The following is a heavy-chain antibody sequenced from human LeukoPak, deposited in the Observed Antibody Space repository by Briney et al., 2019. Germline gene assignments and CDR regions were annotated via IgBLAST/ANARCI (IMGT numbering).Heavy chain of an antibody. CDR3: AREIQLYGWVY. J-gene: IGHJ4*02. V-gene: IGHV1-2*02. Sequence: ASVKLSCKASGYTLTGYYMHWVRQAPGHGLGGMGWINPNSGGTNYAQKFQGRVTMTRDTSISTAYMELSRLRSDDTAVYYCAREIQLYGWVYWGQGTLVTVSS. D-gene: IGHD5-18*01. CDR1: GYTLTGYY. CDR2: INPNSGGT.